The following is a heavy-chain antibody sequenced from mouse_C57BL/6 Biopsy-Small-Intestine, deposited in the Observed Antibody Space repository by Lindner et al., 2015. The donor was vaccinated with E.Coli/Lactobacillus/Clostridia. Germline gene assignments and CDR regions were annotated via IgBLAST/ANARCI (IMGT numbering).Heavy chain of an antibody. V-gene: IGHV1-42*01. CDR3: ARREVYYFDY. CDR2: INPSTAST. CDR1: GYSFTGNH. J-gene: IGHJ2*01. Sequence: VQLQESGPELVKSGTSVKISCKASGYSFTGNHMNWMKQSPDKSLEWIGEINPSTASTTFNQKFRAKATLTVDRSSSTAYMQFKSLTSEDSAVYFCARREVYYFDYWGQGTTLTVSS.